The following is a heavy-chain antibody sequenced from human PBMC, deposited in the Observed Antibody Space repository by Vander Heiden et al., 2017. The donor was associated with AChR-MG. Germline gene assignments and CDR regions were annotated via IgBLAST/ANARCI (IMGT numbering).Heavy chain of an antibody. V-gene: IGHV2-5*02. CDR3: AHTSRTMVQGAWDY. Sequence: QITLKESGPTLVKPTQTLTLTCTFSGSSLSTNGVGVGWMRQPPGKALEWLALIYWDDDKRYSPSLKNRLTITKDTSKKQVVLTITNMDPVDTATYYCAHTSRTMVQGAWDYWGQGTLVTVSS. J-gene: IGHJ4*02. D-gene: IGHD3-10*01. CDR1: GSSLSTNGVG. CDR2: IYWDDDK.